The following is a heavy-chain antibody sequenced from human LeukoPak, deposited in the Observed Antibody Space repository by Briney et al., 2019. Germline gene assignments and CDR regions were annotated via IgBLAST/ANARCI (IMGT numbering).Heavy chain of an antibody. CDR3: AKGSGKFDY. V-gene: IGHV3-43*02. J-gene: IGHJ4*02. Sequence: GGSLRLSCVASGLPIADFAMHWVRQAPGKGLEWVSLISGDGVSTFYTDSVRGRFSISRDNTKNSLYLEMNSLRTEDTAMYYCAKGSGKFDYWGQGTLVAVSS. CDR2: ISGDGVST. CDR1: GLPIADFA.